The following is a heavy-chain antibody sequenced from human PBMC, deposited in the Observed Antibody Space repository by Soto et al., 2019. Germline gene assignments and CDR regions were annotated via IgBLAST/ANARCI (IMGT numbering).Heavy chain of an antibody. CDR2: ISYDGSKK. Sequence: GGSLRLSCAASGFTFSSYGMHWVRQAPGKGLEWVAVISYDGSKKYYADSVKGRFTISRDNSKNTLYLQMNGLRVEDTAVYYCAKGGPFSIAAAGTQWGQGTLVTVSS. CDR3: AKGGPFSIAAAGTQ. V-gene: IGHV3-30*18. CDR1: GFTFSSYG. D-gene: IGHD6-13*01. J-gene: IGHJ4*02.